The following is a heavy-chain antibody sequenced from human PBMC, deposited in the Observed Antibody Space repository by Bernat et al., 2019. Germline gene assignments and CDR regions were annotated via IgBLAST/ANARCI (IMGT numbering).Heavy chain of an antibody. CDR2: IYYSGST. V-gene: IGHV4-39*01. Sequence: QLQLQESGPGLVKPSETLSLTCTVSGGSISSSSYYWGWIRQPPGKGLEWIGSIYYSGSTYYNPSLKSRVTISVDTSKNQFSLKLSSVTAADTALYYCARLGGAAVTYYWYFDLWGRGTLVTVSP. CDR1: GGSISSSSYY. J-gene: IGHJ2*01. CDR3: ARLGGAAVTYYWYFDL. D-gene: IGHD3-16*01.